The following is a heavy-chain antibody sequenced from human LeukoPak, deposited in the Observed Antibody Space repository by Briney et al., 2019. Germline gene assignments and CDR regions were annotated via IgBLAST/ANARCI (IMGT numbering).Heavy chain of an antibody. Sequence: GGSLRLSCAASGFTVSSNYMSWVRQAPGKGLEWVSIIYSGGSTYYADSVKGRFTISRDSAKNSVYLQMNSLRAEDTALYYCARDRKCDYWGQGTLVTVSS. CDR3: ARDRKCDY. V-gene: IGHV3-53*01. CDR2: IYSGGST. CDR1: GFTVSSNY. J-gene: IGHJ4*02.